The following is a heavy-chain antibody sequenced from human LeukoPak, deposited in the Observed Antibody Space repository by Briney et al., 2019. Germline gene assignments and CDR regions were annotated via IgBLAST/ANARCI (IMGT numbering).Heavy chain of an antibody. V-gene: IGHV3-23*01. D-gene: IGHD6-19*01. Sequence: PGGSLRLSCAASGFTFSSYAMSWVRQAPGKGLEWVSAISGSGGSTYYADSVKGRFTISRDNSKNTLYLQMNSLRAEDTAVYYCATEKWCIAVAGCYYYFDYWGQGTLVTVSS. CDR3: ATEKWCIAVAGCYYYFDY. CDR1: GFTFSSYA. J-gene: IGHJ4*02. CDR2: ISGSGGST.